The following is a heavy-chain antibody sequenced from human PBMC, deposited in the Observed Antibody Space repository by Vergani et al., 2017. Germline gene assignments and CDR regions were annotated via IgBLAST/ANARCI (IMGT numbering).Heavy chain of an antibody. CDR3: GRHQRRDYFDY. V-gene: IGHV4-30-2*01. CDR2: IYHSGST. CDR1: GGSISSGGYS. D-gene: IGHD6-25*01. J-gene: IGHJ4*02. Sequence: QLQLQESGSGLVKPSQTLSLTCAVSGGSISSGGYSWSWIRQPPGKGLEWIGYIYHSGSTYYNPSLKSRVTRSVDRSKNQFSLRLSSVTAADTAVYYCGRHQRRDYFDYWGQGTLVTVSS.